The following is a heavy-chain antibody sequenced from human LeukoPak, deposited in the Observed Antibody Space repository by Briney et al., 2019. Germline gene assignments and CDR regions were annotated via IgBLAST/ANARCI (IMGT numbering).Heavy chain of an antibody. V-gene: IGHV4-59*12. CDR2: IYYSGST. J-gene: IGHJ6*03. CDR3: ARGYYGSGSHCCHMDV. CDR1: GFTFSSVW. D-gene: IGHD3-10*01. Sequence: GSLRLSCAASGFTFSSVWMSWVRQAPGKGLQWIGYIYYSGSTYYNPSLKSRVTISVDTSKNQSSLKLSSVTAADTAVYYCARGYYGSGSHCCHMDVWGKGTTITVS.